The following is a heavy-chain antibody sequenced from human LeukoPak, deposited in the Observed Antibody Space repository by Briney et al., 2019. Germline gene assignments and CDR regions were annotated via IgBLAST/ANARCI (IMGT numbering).Heavy chain of an antibody. CDR2: IDWNGGST. D-gene: IGHD3-10*01. J-gene: IGHJ4*02. CDR1: GFNFDDYG. CDR3: AREYYGSGSYYNVGY. Sequence: GGSLRLSCAASGFNFDDYGMSWVRQAPGKGLEWVSGIDWNGGSTGYADSVKGRFTISRDNAKKSLYVQMNSLRAEDTALYYCAREYYGSGSYYNVGYWGQGTLVTVSS. V-gene: IGHV3-20*04.